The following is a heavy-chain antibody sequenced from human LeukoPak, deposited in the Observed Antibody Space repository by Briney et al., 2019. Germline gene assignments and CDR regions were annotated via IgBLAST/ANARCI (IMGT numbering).Heavy chain of an antibody. Sequence: SETLSLTCTVSGGSISSYYWSWIRQPPWKGLEWIGCIYYSGSTNYNPSLKSRVSISVDTSKNQFSLKLSSVTAADTAVYYCARLRNYYALDYWGQGTLVTVSS. J-gene: IGHJ4*02. CDR1: GGSISSYY. D-gene: IGHD3-10*01. V-gene: IGHV4-59*08. CDR2: IYYSGST. CDR3: ARLRNYYALDY.